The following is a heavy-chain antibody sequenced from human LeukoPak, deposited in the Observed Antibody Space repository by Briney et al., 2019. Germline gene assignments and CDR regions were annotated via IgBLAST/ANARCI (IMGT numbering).Heavy chain of an antibody. Sequence: GSLRLSFAASGFTFSTYWMHWVRQVPGKGLVWVSRIKSDGGTNYADSVKGRFTISRDNAKKTVSLQMNSLRPEDTGVYYCARAPSEIGGYYPEYFRHWGQGTLVTVSS. CDR3: ARAPSEIGGYYPEYFRH. D-gene: IGHD3-22*01. CDR2: IKSDGGT. J-gene: IGHJ1*01. V-gene: IGHV3-74*01. CDR1: GFTFSTYW.